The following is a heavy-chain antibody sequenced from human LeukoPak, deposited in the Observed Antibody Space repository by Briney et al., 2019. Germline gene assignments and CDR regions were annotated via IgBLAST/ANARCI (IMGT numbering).Heavy chain of an antibody. CDR2: ISWNSGSI. Sequence: GRSLRLSCAASGFTFDDYAMHWVRQAPGKGLEWVSGISWNSGSIGYADSVKGRFTISRDNAKNSLYLQMNSLRAEDTALYYCAKDITAVASYYFDYWGQGTLDTVSS. CDR1: GFTFDDYA. J-gene: IGHJ4*02. V-gene: IGHV3-9*01. CDR3: AKDITAVASYYFDY. D-gene: IGHD6-19*01.